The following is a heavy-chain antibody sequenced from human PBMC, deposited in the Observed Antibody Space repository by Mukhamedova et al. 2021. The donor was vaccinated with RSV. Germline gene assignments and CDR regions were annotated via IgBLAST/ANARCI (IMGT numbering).Heavy chain of an antibody. CDR3: ARPRIEDRRLIAFDI. CDR2: RA. J-gene: IGHJ3*02. D-gene: IGHD6-6*01. V-gene: IGHV4-4*06. Sequence: RANYKPSLKSRVTMSVDTSKNQFSLKMNFVTAADTAIYYCARPRIEDRRLIAFDIWGLGSKVTISS.